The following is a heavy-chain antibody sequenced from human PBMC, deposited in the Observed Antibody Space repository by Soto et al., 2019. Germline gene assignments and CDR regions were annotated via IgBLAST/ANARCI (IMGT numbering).Heavy chain of an antibody. D-gene: IGHD3-3*01. V-gene: IGHV3-30-3*01. CDR2: ISYDGSNK. CDR1: GFTFSSYA. J-gene: IGHJ6*02. CDR3: ARDPHDFWSGKITYGMDV. Sequence: QVQLVESGGGVVQPGRSLRLSCAASGFTFSSYAMHWVRQAPGKGLEWVAVISYDGSNKYYADSVKGRFTISRDNSKNTLYLQMNSLRAEDTAVYYCARDPHDFWSGKITYGMDVWGQGTTVTVSS.